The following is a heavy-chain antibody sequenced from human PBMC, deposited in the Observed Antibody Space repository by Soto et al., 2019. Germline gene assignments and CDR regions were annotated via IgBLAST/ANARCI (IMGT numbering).Heavy chain of an antibody. CDR2: IIPILGIA. J-gene: IGHJ4*02. Sequence: SVKVSCKASGGTFSSYTISWVRQAPGQGLEWMGRIIPILGIANYAQKFQGRVTITADKSTSTAYMELSSLRSEDTAVYYCARLKYSGPGDYWGQGTLVIVSS. V-gene: IGHV1-69*02. CDR3: ARLKYSGPGDY. D-gene: IGHD5-12*01. CDR1: GGTFSSYT.